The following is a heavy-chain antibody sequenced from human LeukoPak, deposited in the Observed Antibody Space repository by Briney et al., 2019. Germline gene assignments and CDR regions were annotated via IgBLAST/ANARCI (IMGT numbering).Heavy chain of an antibody. V-gene: IGHV3-30-3*01. CDR3: ARDHGVLRYFDWLLPSPVPDY. CDR1: GFTFSSYA. J-gene: IGHJ4*02. D-gene: IGHD3-9*01. CDR2: ISYDGSNK. Sequence: GTSLRLSCAASGFTFSSYAMHWVRQAPGKGLEWVAVISYDGSNKYYADSVKGRFTISRDNSKNTLYLQMNSLRAEDTAVYYCARDHGVLRYFDWLLPSPVPDYWGQGTLVTVSS.